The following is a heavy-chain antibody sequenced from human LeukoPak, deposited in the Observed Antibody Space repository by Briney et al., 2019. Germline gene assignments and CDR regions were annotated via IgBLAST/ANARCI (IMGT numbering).Heavy chain of an antibody. Sequence: SETLSLTCTVSGGSISSYYWSWIRQPPGKGLEWIGYIYYSGSTNYNPSLKSRVTISVDTSKNQFSLKLSSVTAADTAVYYCARDTYYYGSGRIGMDVWGQGTTVTVSS. CDR2: IYYSGST. D-gene: IGHD3-10*01. J-gene: IGHJ6*02. CDR1: GGSISSYY. V-gene: IGHV4-59*01. CDR3: ARDTYYYGSGRIGMDV.